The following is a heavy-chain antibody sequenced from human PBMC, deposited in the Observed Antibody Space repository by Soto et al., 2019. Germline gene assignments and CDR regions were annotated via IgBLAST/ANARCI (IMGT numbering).Heavy chain of an antibody. D-gene: IGHD3-22*01. CDR2: INSDGSST. V-gene: IGHV3-74*01. Sequence: EVQLVESGGGLVQPGGSLRLSCAASGFTLSSYWMHWVRQAPGKGLVWVSRINSDGSSTSYADSVKGRFTISRDNAKNTLYRQMKSLRAEDTAVYDCERDPGTGYYDSSGYYYDWGQGTLVTVSS. CDR1: GFTLSSYW. J-gene: IGHJ4*02. CDR3: ERDPGTGYYDSSGYYYD.